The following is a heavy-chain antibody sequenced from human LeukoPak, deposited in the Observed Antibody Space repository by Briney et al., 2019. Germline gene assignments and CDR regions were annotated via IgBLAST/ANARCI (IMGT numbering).Heavy chain of an antibody. CDR3: ARGVRGVAAAPARALDI. Sequence: SETLSLTCAVYGGSFSGYYWSWIRQPPGKGLEWIGEINHSGSTNYNPSLKSRVTISVDTSKNQFSLKLSSVTAADTAVYYCARGVRGVAAAPARALDIWGQGTMVTVSS. D-gene: IGHD6-13*01. J-gene: IGHJ3*02. CDR2: INHSGST. CDR1: GGSFSGYY. V-gene: IGHV4-34*01.